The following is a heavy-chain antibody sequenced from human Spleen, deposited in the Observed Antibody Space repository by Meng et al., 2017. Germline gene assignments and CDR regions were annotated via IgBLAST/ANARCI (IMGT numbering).Heavy chain of an antibody. D-gene: IGHD6-13*01. V-gene: IGHV1-69*01. CDR2: MIPIFGTA. Sequence: QVQLVQSGAEVKKPGSSVKVSCKASGDTFSSYTISWVRQAPGQGLEWMGGMIPIFGTANYAQKFLGRVTITADESTTTAYMELSSLRSEDTAVYFCATGAAAADHWGQGTLVTVSS. CDR3: ATGAAAADH. J-gene: IGHJ4*02. CDR1: GDTFSSYT.